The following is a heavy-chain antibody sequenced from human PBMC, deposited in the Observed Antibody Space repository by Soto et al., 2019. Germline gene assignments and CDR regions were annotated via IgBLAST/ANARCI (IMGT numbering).Heavy chain of an antibody. CDR3: TTDLIVVVTAFTDY. D-gene: IGHD2-21*02. J-gene: IGHJ4*02. CDR2: IKSKTDGGTT. Sequence: EVQLVESGGGLVKPGGSLRLSCAASGFTFSNAWMNWVRQAPGKGLAWVGRIKSKTDGGTTDYAAPVKGRFTISRDDSKNTLYLQMNSLKTEDTAVYYCTTDLIVVVTAFTDYWGQGTLVTVSS. V-gene: IGHV3-15*07. CDR1: GFTFSNAW.